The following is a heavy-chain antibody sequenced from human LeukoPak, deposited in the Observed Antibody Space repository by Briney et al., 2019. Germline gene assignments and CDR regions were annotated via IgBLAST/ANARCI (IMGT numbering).Heavy chain of an antibody. D-gene: IGHD3-16*01. CDR3: VVMPGY. Sequence: SETLSLTCTVSGYSISSGYYWGWIRQPPGKGLEWIGSLYYSGSSYYNPSLKSRVTISVDTSKNQFSLKLSSVTAADTAVYYCVVMPGYWGQGTLVTVSS. V-gene: IGHV4-38-2*02. CDR1: GYSISSGYY. CDR2: LYYSGSS. J-gene: IGHJ4*02.